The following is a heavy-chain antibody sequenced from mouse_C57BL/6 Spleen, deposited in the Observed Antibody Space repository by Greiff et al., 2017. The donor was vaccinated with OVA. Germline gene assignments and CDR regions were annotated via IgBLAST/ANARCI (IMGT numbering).Heavy chain of an antibody. J-gene: IGHJ1*03. Sequence: VQLQQSGAELMKPGASVTLSCTATGYTFTGYWIEWVKQRPGHGLEWIGEILPGSGSTNYNAKFKGKATFTADTSSNTAYMQLSSLTTEDSAIYYCARRGNSYWYFDVWGTGTTVTVAS. V-gene: IGHV1-9*01. CDR3: ARRGNSYWYFDV. CDR2: ILPGSGST. D-gene: IGHD2-1*01. CDR1: GYTFTGYW.